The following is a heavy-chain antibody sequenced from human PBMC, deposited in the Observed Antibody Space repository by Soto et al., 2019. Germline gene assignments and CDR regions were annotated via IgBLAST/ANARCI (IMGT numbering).Heavy chain of an antibody. CDR3: AASTFYYGMDV. CDR2: IYPGDSDT. V-gene: IGHV5-51*01. J-gene: IGHJ6*02. Sequence: GESLKISCKGSGYTFTNYWIGWVRQMPGKGLEWMGIIYPGDSDTKYKPSFQGQVTISADKSITTTYLQWSSLKASDTAIYYCAASTFYYGMDVWGQGTTVTVSS. CDR1: GYTFTNYW.